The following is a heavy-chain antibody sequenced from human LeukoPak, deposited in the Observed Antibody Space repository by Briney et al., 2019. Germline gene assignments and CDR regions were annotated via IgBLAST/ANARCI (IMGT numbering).Heavy chain of an antibody. D-gene: IGHD3-22*01. V-gene: IGHV3-43*02. CDR2: ISGDGGST. CDR1: GFSFDDYA. CDR3: AKKAPFITMKGGAFDI. J-gene: IGHJ3*02. Sequence: GGALRLSCADSGFSFDDYAIHWVRPAPRKGLEWVSLISGDGGSTYYADPVKGRFTISRDNSKNSLYLQMNSLRTEDTALYYCAKKAPFITMKGGAFDIWGQGTMVTVSS.